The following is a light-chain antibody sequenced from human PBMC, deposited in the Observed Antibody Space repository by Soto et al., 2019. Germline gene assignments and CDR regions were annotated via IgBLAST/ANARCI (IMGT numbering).Light chain of an antibody. V-gene: IGKV1-5*01. J-gene: IGKJ2*01. Sequence: DIQMTQSPSTLSASVGDRVTITFRASQSISSWLAWYQQKPGKAPKLLIYDASSLESGVPSRFSGSGSGTEFTLTISSLQPDDFATYYCQQYDSYSRYTFGQGTKVDIK. CDR2: DAS. CDR1: QSISSW. CDR3: QQYDSYSRYT.